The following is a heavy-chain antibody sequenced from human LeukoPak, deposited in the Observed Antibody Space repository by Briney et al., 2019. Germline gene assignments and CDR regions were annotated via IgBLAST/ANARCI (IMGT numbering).Heavy chain of an antibody. CDR3: TRHQGAGGSGVDY. CDR1: GFTFSNAW. J-gene: IGHJ4*02. V-gene: IGHV3-73*01. D-gene: IGHD2-15*01. CDR2: IRSKANNYAT. Sequence: GGSLRLSCAASGFTFSNAWMSWVRQAPGKGLEWVGRIRSKANNYATTYAASVKGRFTISRDDSKNTAYLQMNSLKTEDTAVYYCTRHQGAGGSGVDYWGQGTLVTVSS.